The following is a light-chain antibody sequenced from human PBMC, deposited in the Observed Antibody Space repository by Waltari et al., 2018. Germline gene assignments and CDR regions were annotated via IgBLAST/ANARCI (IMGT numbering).Light chain of an antibody. J-gene: IGKJ4*01. V-gene: IGKV3-15*01. CDR3: QQYNKWPPFT. CDR2: GVS. CDR1: QSVRTN. Sequence: EIVMTQSPATLSVSPGERATLSCRASQSVRTNLAWYQQKPGLAPRLLIYGVSTRATDIPARFSGSGSETEFTLTISSLQSEDFAVYYCQQYNKWPPFTFGGGTKVEIK.